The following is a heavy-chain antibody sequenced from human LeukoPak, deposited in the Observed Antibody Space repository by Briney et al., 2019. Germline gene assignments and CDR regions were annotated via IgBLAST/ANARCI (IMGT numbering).Heavy chain of an antibody. CDR1: GGSISSSSYY. CDR3: ARQGGDYGSEYFQH. V-gene: IGHV4-39*01. CDR2: IYYSGST. D-gene: IGHD4-17*01. Sequence: SETLSLTCTVSGGSISSSSYYWGWIRQPPGKGLEWIGSIYYSGSTYYNPSLKSRVTISVDTSKNQFSLKLSSVTAADTAVYYCARQGGDYGSEYFQHWGQGILVTVSS. J-gene: IGHJ1*01.